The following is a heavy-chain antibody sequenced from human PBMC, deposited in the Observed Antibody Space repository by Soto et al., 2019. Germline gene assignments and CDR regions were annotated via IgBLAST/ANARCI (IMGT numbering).Heavy chain of an antibody. CDR1: GYSFTSYW. D-gene: IGHD3-3*01. V-gene: IGHV5-51*01. J-gene: IGHJ6*02. CDR2: IYPGDSNT. CDR3: SRDADDVWRGHANTWYYYGMDV. Sequence: GESLKISCKGSGYSFTSYWIGWVRQMPGKGLEWMGIIYPGDSNTRYSPSLQGQVTISVDKSISTAYLQWSSLKATDTAMYYCSRDADDVWRGHANTWYYYGMDVWGQGTTVTVSS.